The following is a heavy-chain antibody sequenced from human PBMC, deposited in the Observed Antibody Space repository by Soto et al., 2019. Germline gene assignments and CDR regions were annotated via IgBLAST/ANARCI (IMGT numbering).Heavy chain of an antibody. V-gene: IGHV4-34*01. D-gene: IGHD2-2*01. J-gene: IGHJ6*02. CDR3: ARGRGVVVPAALYYYYYGMDV. CDR1: GGSFSGYY. CDR2: INHSGST. Sequence: SETLSLTCAVYGGSFSGYYWSWIRQPPGKGLEWIGEINHSGSTNYNPSLKSRVTISVDTSKNQFSLKLSSVTAADTAVYYCARGRGVVVPAALYYYYYGMDVWGQGTTVTVSS.